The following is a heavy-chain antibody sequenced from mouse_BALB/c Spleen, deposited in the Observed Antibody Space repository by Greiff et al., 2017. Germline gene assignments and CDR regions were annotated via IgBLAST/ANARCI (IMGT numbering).Heavy chain of an antibody. CDR1: GYAFSSYW. CDR2: IYPGDGDT. V-gene: IGHV1-80*01. Sequence: QVHVKQSGAELVRPGSSVKISCKASGYAFSSYWMNWVKQRPGQGLEWIGQIYPGDGDTNYNGKFKGKATLTADKSSSTAYMQLSSLTSEDSAVYFCARSNGNLGFAYWGQGTLVTVSA. CDR3: ARSNGNLGFAY. J-gene: IGHJ3*01. D-gene: IGHD2-1*01.